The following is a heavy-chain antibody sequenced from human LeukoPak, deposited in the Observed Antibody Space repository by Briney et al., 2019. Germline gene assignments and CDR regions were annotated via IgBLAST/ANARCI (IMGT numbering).Heavy chain of an antibody. CDR2: FSGSGGST. CDR3: ARRAYYYDSRRGYFDY. CDR1: EXIFSSFA. Sequence: GGSLRLAWAASEXIFSSFAMNWVRQAPGKGLEWVSVFSGSGGSTYYTVGVKGRVTISRDNSKNTLYLQMNSMRAEDTAVYYCARRAYYYDSRRGYFDYWGQGTLVTVSS. J-gene: IGHJ4*02. D-gene: IGHD3-22*01. V-gene: IGHV3-23*01.